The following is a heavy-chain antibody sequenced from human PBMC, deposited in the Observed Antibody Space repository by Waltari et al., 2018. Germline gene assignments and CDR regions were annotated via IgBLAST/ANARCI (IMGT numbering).Heavy chain of an antibody. CDR1: GAYISGSIYY. D-gene: IGHD3-9*01. V-gene: IGHV4-39*02. CDR2: VHHSGST. J-gene: IGHJ3*01. Sequence: QLQLQESGPGVVKPSETLSLTCSVSGAYISGSIYYWGWIRQPPGKSLEWIGSVHHSGSTHYRTSLKSRITISVDTSRNHFSLEVTSVTAADTAMYYCVRNATGNRAFDTWGRGTMVTVSS. CDR3: VRNATGNRAFDT.